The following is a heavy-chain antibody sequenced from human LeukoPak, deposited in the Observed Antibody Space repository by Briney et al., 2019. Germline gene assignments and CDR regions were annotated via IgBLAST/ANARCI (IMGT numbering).Heavy chain of an antibody. J-gene: IGHJ4*02. CDR1: GFTFSSYS. Sequence: GGSLRLSCAASGFTFSSYSMNWVRQAPGKGLEWVSSISSSSSYIYYADSVKGRFTISRDNSKNTLYLQMNSLRAEDTAVYYCANQAKHYYDSSGYYLLFDYWGQGTLVTVSS. CDR2: ISSSSSYI. CDR3: ANQAKHYYDSSGYYLLFDY. D-gene: IGHD3-22*01. V-gene: IGHV3-21*04.